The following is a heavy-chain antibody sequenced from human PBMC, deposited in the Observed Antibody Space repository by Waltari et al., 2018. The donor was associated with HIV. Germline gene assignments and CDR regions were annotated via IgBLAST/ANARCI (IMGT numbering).Heavy chain of an antibody. J-gene: IGHJ6*02. D-gene: IGHD4-4*01. CDR2: IYSGGSR. CDR1: GFTVVGHY. CDR3: ARDRSQYYGMDV. V-gene: IGHV3-53*01. Sequence: EVQVVESGGGLIQSGGSLRLSCVASGFTVVGHYLTWVRQAPGKGLEWVSVIYSGGSRYYADSVKGRFTISRDSAKNTVYLQMNSLRVEDTAKYYCARDRSQYYGMDVWGQGTAVTVSS.